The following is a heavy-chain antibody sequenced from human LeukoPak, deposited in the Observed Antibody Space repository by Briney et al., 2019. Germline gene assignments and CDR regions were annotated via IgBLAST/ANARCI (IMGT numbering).Heavy chain of an antibody. CDR1: GYTFTSYG. CDR3: ARDSVDGSGTYYNDSPDY. D-gene: IGHD3-10*01. V-gene: IGHV1-18*01. J-gene: IGHJ4*02. CDR2: ISAYNGNT. Sequence: GDSVKVSCKASGYTFTSYGISWVRQAAGQGLEWRALISAYNGNTDYAQNLRGRVTMTTDTSTSTAYMELRSLRSDDTAVYYCARDSVDGSGTYYNDSPDYWGQGTLVTVSS.